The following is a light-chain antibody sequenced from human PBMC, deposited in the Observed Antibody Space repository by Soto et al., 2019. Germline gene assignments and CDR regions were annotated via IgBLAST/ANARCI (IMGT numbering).Light chain of an antibody. CDR2: EVS. J-gene: IGLJ1*01. CDR3: AAWDDTLNGLYV. CDR1: SSDVGGYNY. Sequence: QSVLTQPASVSGSPGQSITISCTGTSSDVGGYNYVSWYQQHPGKAPKLMIYEVSNRPSGVSNRFSGSKSGTSASLAISGLRSADEADYYCAAWDDTLNGLYVFGTGTKVTVL. V-gene: IGLV2-14*01.